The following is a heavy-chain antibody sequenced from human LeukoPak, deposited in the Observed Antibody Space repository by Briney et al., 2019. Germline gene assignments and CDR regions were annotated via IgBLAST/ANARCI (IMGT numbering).Heavy chain of an antibody. Sequence: ASVKVPCKASGYTFTGYYMHWVRQAPGQGLEWMGWINPNSGGTNYAQKFQGRVTMTRDTSISTAYMELSRLRSDDTAVYYCARGGAVVVAAEVDYWGQGTLVTVSS. D-gene: IGHD2-15*01. CDR1: GYTFTGYY. CDR2: INPNSGGT. J-gene: IGHJ4*02. V-gene: IGHV1-2*02. CDR3: ARGGAVVVAAEVDY.